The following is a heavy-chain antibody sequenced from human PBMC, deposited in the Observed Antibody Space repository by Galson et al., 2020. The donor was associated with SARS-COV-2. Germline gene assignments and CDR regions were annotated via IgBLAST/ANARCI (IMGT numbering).Heavy chain of an antibody. CDR2: ISSSGSTI. CDR1: GFTFSSYE. J-gene: IGHJ6*03. CDR3: ARTAAGPYYYDYMDV. D-gene: IGHD6-13*01. V-gene: IGHV3-48*03. Sequence: GESLKISCAASGFTFSSYEMNWVRQALGKGLEWVSYISSSGSTIYYADSVKGRFTISRDNAKNSLYLQMNSLRAEDTAVYYCARTAAGPYYYDYMDVWGKVTTVTVSS.